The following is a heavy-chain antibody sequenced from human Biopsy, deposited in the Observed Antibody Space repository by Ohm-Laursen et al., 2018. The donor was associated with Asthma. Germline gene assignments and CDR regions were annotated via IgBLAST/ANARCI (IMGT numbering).Heavy chain of an antibody. D-gene: IGHD2-21*02. Sequence: SLKLSCAASGFRFPIYGMHWVRQGPGKGPEWVALISYDGRETGYVDSVKGRFTISRDNFRNTVHLQMSSLRPEDSAVYYCTRDRFYNSVTSESFYYGVDVWGQGTTVTVSS. V-gene: IGHV3-30*03. CDR3: TRDRFYNSVTSESFYYGVDV. J-gene: IGHJ6*02. CDR2: ISYDGRET. CDR1: GFRFPIYG.